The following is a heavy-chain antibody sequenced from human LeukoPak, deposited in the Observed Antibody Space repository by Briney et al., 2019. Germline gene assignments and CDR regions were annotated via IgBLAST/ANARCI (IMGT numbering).Heavy chain of an antibody. CDR3: ARGLTYYFDSSGYYVTDAFDI. CDR1: GGSISSYY. CDR2: IYYSGST. Sequence: SETLSLTCTVSGGSISSYYWSWIRQPPGKGLEWIGYIYYSGSTNYNPSLKSRVTISVDTSKNQFSLKLTSVTAADTAAYYCARGLTYYFDSSGYYVTDAFDIWGQGTMVTVSS. V-gene: IGHV4-59*01. D-gene: IGHD3-22*01. J-gene: IGHJ3*02.